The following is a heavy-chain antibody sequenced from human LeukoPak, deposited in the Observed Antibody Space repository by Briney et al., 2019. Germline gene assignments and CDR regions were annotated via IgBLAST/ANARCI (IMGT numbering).Heavy chain of an antibody. J-gene: IGHJ6*02. V-gene: IGHV4-4*09. CDR3: AGTPPNYYYYGMDV. Sequence: SETLSLTCSVSGGSISSYYWSWIRQPPGKGLEWIGYIYPSGSTNYNPSLESRVTISVDTSKNQFSLKLSSVTAADTAVYYCAGTPPNYYYYGMDVWGQGTTVTVSS. CDR2: IYPSGST. CDR1: GGSISSYY. D-gene: IGHD2-15*01.